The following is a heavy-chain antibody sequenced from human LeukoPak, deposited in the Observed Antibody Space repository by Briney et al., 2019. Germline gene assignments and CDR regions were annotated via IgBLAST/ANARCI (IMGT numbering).Heavy chain of an antibody. CDR1: GGSFSGYY. Sequence: SETLSLTCAVYGGSFSGYYWSWIRQPPGKGLEWIGEINHSGSTNYNPSLKSRVTISVDTSKNQFSLKLSSVTAADTAVYYCARHSPTRNYDYVWGSYRYTHSFDYWGQGTLVTVSS. D-gene: IGHD3-16*02. J-gene: IGHJ4*02. CDR2: INHSGST. CDR3: ARHSPTRNYDYVWGSYRYTHSFDY. V-gene: IGHV4-34*01.